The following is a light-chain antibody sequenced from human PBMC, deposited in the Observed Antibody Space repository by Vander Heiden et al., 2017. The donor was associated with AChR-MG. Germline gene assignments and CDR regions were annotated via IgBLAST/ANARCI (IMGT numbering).Light chain of an antibody. J-gene: IGKJ1*01. Sequence: DIQMTQSPSTLSASVGDRVTITCRASQSISSWLAWYQQKPGKAPKLLIYKASSLESGVPSRFSGSGSGTEFTLTISSLQPDDFATYYCQQDNKNPWTFGQGTKVEIK. CDR3: QQDNKNPWT. CDR1: QSISSW. V-gene: IGKV1-5*03. CDR2: KAS.